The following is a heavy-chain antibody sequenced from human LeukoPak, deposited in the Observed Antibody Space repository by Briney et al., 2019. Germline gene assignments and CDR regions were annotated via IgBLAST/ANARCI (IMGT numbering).Heavy chain of an antibody. J-gene: IGHJ4*02. D-gene: IGHD6-13*01. CDR3: ARVGAAAVRKNLPDY. Sequence: ASVKVSCKASGYTFTTYAMNWVRQAPGQGLEWMGWINTNTGNPTYAQGFTGRFVFSLDTSVSTAYLQISSLKAEDTAVYYCARVGAAAVRKNLPDYWGQGTLATVSS. CDR1: GYTFTTYA. V-gene: IGHV7-4-1*02. CDR2: INTNTGNP.